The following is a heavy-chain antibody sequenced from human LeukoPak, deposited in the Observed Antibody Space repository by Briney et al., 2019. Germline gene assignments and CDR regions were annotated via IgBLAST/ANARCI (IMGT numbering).Heavy chain of an antibody. D-gene: IGHD5-18*01. J-gene: IGHJ4*02. CDR1: GFTFSSYS. Sequence: PGGSLRLSCAASGFTFSSYSMNWGRQAPGKGLEWVSSISRSSSYIYYADSAKGRFTISRDNAKNSLYLQMNSLRAEDTAVYYCARELRQYSYGAPFDYWGQGTLVTVSS. V-gene: IGHV3-21*01. CDR3: ARELRQYSYGAPFDY. CDR2: ISRSSSYI.